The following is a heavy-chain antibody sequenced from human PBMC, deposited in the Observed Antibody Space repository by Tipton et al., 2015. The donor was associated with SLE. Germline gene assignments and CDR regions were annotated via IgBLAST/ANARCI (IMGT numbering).Heavy chain of an antibody. CDR1: GGSFSGYY. D-gene: IGHD6-6*01. J-gene: IGHJ6*02. CDR3: ARDRGSSYYYYGMDV. V-gene: IGHV4-34*01. Sequence: TLSLTCAVYGGSFSGYYWSWIRQPPGKGLEWIGEINHSGSTNYNHSLKSRVTISVDTSKNQFSLKLSSVTAADTAVYYCARDRGSSYYYYGMDVLGQGSTVTVSS. CDR2: INHSGST.